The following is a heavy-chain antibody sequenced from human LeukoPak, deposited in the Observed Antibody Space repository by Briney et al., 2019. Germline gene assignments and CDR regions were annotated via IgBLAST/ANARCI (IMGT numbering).Heavy chain of an antibody. CDR3: AKDKPNRWIAVAGDVDI. J-gene: IGHJ3*02. D-gene: IGHD6-19*01. CDR2: ISGDGGST. CDR1: GFSFEDYA. Sequence: PGGSLILSCAASGFSFEDYAMHWVRQAPGKGLQWVSLISGDGGSTYYADSVKGRFTISRDNSKNSLYLQMNSLRTEDTALYYCAKDKPNRWIAVAGDVDIWGQGTMVTVSS. V-gene: IGHV3-43*02.